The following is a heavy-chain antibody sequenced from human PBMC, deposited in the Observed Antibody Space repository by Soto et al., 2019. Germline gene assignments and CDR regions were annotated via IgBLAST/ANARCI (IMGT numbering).Heavy chain of an antibody. CDR1: GFTFSSYA. CDR2: ISGRTSST. V-gene: IGHV3-23*01. CDR3: AKVSRGTAVTTFSIDY. D-gene: IGHD4-17*01. Sequence: GGSLRLSCAASGFTFSSYAMSWVRQAPGRGLEWVSVISGRTSSTFYADFVKGRLNISRDNSKNTVFLQMNSLRAEDTAIYYCAKVSRGTAVTTFSIDYWGQGTLVTVSS. J-gene: IGHJ4*02.